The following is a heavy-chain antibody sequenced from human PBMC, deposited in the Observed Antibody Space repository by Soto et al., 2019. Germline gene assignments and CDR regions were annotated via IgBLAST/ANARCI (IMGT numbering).Heavy chain of an antibody. CDR3: ARDGSGIMITFGGVNGMDV. D-gene: IGHD3-16*01. J-gene: IGHJ6*02. Sequence: ASETLSLTCTVSGGSVSSGSYYWSWIRQPPGKGLEWIGYIYYSGSTNYNPSLKSRVTISVDTSKNQFSLKLSSVTAADTAVYYCARDGSGIMITFGGVNGMDVWGQGTTVTVSS. CDR2: IYYSGST. V-gene: IGHV4-61*01. CDR1: GGSVSSGSYY.